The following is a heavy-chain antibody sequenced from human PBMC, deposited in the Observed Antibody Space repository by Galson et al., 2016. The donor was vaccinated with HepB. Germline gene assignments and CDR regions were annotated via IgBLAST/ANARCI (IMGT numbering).Heavy chain of an antibody. J-gene: IGHJ4*02. CDR3: ARGADSGYDLGDY. CDR1: GYTFTNYY. D-gene: IGHD5-12*01. Sequence: SVKVSCKASGYTFTNYYMHWVRQAPGQGLEWMGIINPSDGTTSYAQKFQGRVTKTRDTSTSTVYMELSSLRSADTAVYYCARGADSGYDLGDYWGQGTLVTVSS. CDR2: INPSDGTT. V-gene: IGHV1-46*01.